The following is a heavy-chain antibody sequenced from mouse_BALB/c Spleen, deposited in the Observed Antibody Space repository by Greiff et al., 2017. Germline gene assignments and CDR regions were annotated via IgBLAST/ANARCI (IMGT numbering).Heavy chain of an antibody. J-gene: IGHJ4*01. CDR1: GYSITSDYA. Sequence: EVKLQESGPGLVKPSQSLSLTCTVTGYSITSDYAWNWIRQFPGNKLEWMGYISYSGSTSYNPSLKSRISITRDTSKNQFFLQLNSVTTEDTATYYCARRAQVAMDYWGQGTSVTVSS. D-gene: IGHD6-1*01. CDR2: ISYSGST. CDR3: ARRAQVAMDY. V-gene: IGHV3-2*02.